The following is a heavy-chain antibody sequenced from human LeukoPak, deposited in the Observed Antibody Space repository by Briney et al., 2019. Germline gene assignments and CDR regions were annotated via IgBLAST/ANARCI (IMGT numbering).Heavy chain of an antibody. Sequence: SETLSLTRTVSGGSINNYYWSWIRQPPGKALEWIGYIYYDGSTNYNPSLRSRVTISLDMSKNQFSLKLNSVTAADTAVYYCARSHGSGSYYNLNDYWGQGTLVTVSS. CDR1: GGSINNYY. J-gene: IGHJ4*02. D-gene: IGHD3-10*01. CDR2: IYYDGST. CDR3: ARSHGSGSYYNLNDY. V-gene: IGHV4-59*01.